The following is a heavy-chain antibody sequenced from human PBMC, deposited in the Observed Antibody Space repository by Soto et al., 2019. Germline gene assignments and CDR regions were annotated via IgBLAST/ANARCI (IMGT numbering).Heavy chain of an antibody. J-gene: IGHJ4*02. CDR1: GFTFSSYE. Sequence: GGSLRLSCAASGFTFSSYEMNWVRQAPGKGLEWVSYISSSGSTIYYADSVKGRFTISRDNAKNSLYLQMNSLRAEDTAVYYCARDDFGSGWHYFDYWGQGTLVTVSS. CDR3: ARDDFGSGWHYFDY. D-gene: IGHD6-19*01. V-gene: IGHV3-48*03. CDR2: ISSSGSTI.